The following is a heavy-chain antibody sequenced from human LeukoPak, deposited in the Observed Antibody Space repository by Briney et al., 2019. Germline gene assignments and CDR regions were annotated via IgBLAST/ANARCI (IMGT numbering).Heavy chain of an antibody. CDR2: INPNSGGT. D-gene: IGHD3-3*01. J-gene: IGHJ4*02. CDR1: GYTFTGYY. Sequence: ASVTVSCKASGYTFTGYYMHWVRQAPGQGLEWMGWINPNSGGTNYAQKFQGRVTITRDTSISTAYMELRSLRSDDTAVDCFARTPYPYDVWSGYYFDYWGQGTLVTVSS. CDR3: ARTPYPYDVWSGYYFDY. V-gene: IGHV1-2*02.